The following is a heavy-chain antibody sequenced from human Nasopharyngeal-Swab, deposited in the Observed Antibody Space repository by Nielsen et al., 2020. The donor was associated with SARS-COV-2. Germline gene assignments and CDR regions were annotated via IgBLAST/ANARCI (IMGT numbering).Heavy chain of an antibody. CDR2: ISGSGGST. D-gene: IGHD3-16*01. CDR3: AKGLFGEYYYYGMDV. J-gene: IGHJ6*02. Sequence: GESLKISCAASGFTFSDYYMSWIRQAPGKGLEWVSAISGSGGSTYYADSVKGRFTISRDNSKNTLYLQMNSLRAEDTAVYYCAKGLFGEYYYYGMDVWGQGTTVTVSS. V-gene: IGHV3-23*01. CDR1: GFTFSDYY.